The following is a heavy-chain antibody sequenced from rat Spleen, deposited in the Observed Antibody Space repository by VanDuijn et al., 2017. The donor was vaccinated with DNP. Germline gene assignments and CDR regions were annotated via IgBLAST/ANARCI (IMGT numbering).Heavy chain of an antibody. V-gene: IGHV5-22*01. CDR2: IGSPAYAP. CDR1: GFIFTGHY. D-gene: IGHD4-3*01. J-gene: IGHJ2*01. Sequence: EVQLVESGGGLVQPGGSLKLSCAASGFIFTGHYMAWVRQAPAKGLEWVAYIGSPAYAPYYTDSVKGRFAISRDNAKSTLYLQMNSLRSEDMATYYCVRWNSGHFDYWGQGVMVTVSS. CDR3: VRWNSGHFDY.